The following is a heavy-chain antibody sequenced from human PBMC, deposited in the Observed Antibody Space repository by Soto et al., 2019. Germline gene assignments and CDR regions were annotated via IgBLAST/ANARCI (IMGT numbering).Heavy chain of an antibody. J-gene: IGHJ6*02. CDR2: INTGNGIT. V-gene: IGHV1-3*04. CDR1: GYTFSSYG. D-gene: IGHD2-15*01. Sequence: ASVKVSCKASGYTFSSYGMHWLRQAPGQRLEWMGWINTGNGITKYSQNFQGRVSITRDTPATTVYMELSSLRSEDTAVYYCARGRILYYYGMDVWGQGTTVTVSS. CDR3: ARGRILYYYGMDV.